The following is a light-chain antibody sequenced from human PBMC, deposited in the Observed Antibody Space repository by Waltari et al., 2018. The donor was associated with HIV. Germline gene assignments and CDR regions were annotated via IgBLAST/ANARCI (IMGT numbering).Light chain of an antibody. CDR1: RTILYTSNNQNY. Sequence: DIVMTQSPDSLAVSLGERATIKCKSSRTILYTSNNQNYLAWYQQKPGQPPSLLIHWASTRQPGVPDRFSGSGSGTDFTLTISSLQAEDVAVYSCQQYFATPPTFGGGTKVEIK. CDR2: WAS. CDR3: QQYFATPPT. V-gene: IGKV4-1*01. J-gene: IGKJ4*01.